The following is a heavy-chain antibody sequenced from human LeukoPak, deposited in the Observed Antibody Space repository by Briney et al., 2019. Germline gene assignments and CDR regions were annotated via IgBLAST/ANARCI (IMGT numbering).Heavy chain of an antibody. D-gene: IGHD3-22*01. CDR1: GYTFTGYY. J-gene: IGHJ4*02. CDR2: INPNSGGT. CDR3: ARGGLRYYYDSSGYSDFDY. Sequence: ASVKVSCKASGYTFTGYYMHWVRQAPGQGLEWMGWINPNSGGTNYAQKFQGWVTMTRDTSISTAYMELSRLRSDDTAVYYCARGGLRYYYDSSGYSDFDYWGQGTLVTVSS. V-gene: IGHV1-2*04.